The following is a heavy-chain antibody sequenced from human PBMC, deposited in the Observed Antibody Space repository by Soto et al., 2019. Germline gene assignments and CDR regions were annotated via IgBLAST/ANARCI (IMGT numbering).Heavy chain of an antibody. Sequence: QVQLVQSGAELKKPGSSVKVSCKASGGTFSSYTISWVRQAPGQGLEWMGRIIPILGIANYAEKFQGRVTITADKSTSTAYMELSSLRSEDMAVYYCALHDYGGNPSTYYFDYWGQGTLGTVS. CDR1: GGTFSSYT. CDR3: ALHDYGGNPSTYYFDY. D-gene: IGHD4-17*01. V-gene: IGHV1-69*02. CDR2: IIPILGIA. J-gene: IGHJ4*02.